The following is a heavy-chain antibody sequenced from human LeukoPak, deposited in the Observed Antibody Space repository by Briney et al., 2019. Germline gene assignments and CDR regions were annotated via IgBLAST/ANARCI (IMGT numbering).Heavy chain of an antibody. J-gene: IGHJ4*02. CDR1: GFTFRIYA. Sequence: PGGSLRLSCAAPGFTFRIYAMTWVRQAPGKGLEWVSAISGSGGSTWYTDSVKGRFTISRDNSRNTLYLQMNSLRAEDTAVYYCAKPLHDYGDSYFDYWGQGTLVTVSS. CDR2: ISGSGGST. D-gene: IGHD4-17*01. V-gene: IGHV3-23*01. CDR3: AKPLHDYGDSYFDY.